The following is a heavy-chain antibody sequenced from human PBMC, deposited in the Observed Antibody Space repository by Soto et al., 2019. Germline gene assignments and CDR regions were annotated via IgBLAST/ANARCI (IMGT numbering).Heavy chain of an antibody. Sequence: QVQLVESGGGVVQPGRSLRLSCAASGFTFSHFGMYWVRQAPGKGLEWVAVIWYDGSNKYYADSVKGRFAISRDNSNNTLYLQMNSLRAEDTAVYYCAKSGGSSGWYKIDLWGQGTQVSVSS. V-gene: IGHV3-33*03. CDR2: IWYDGSNK. J-gene: IGHJ5*02. D-gene: IGHD6-19*01. CDR1: GFTFSHFG. CDR3: AKSGGSSGWYKIDL.